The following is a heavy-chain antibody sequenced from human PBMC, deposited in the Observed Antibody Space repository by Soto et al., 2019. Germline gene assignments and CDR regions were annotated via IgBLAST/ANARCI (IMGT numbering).Heavy chain of an antibody. J-gene: IGHJ4*02. Sequence: QVQLVESGGGVVQPGRSLRLSCAASGFTFSSYGMHWVRQAPGKGLEWVAVISFDENNKYYEDSVKGRFTISRDNSKNPLSLQMNGLRPEDTAVYYCEKDGTRGQHDYWGQGTLVTVSS. V-gene: IGHV3-30*18. D-gene: IGHD1-26*01. CDR3: EKDGTRGQHDY. CDR1: GFTFSSYG. CDR2: ISFDENNK.